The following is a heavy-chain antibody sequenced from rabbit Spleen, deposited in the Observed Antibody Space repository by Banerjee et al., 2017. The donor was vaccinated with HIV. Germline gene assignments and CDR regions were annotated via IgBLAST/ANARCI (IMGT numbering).Heavy chain of an antibody. Sequence: EESGGDLVKPGASLTLTCIASGVSFSSSDYLCWVRQPPGKGPEWIACVAAGVSLTSYYATWAKVRFTISKTSSTTVTLQMTSLTAADTATYFCARDTGTSFSSYGMDLWGQGTLVTVS. J-gene: IGHJ6*01. CDR2: VAAGVSLTS. CDR1: GVSFSSSDY. D-gene: IGHD7-1*01. CDR3: ARDTGTSFSSYGMDL. V-gene: IGHV1S40*01.